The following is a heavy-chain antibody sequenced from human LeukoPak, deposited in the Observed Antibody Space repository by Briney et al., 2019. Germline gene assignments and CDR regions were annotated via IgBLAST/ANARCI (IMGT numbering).Heavy chain of an antibody. D-gene: IGHD6-6*01. Sequence: GGSLRLSCAASGFTFRDTWMTWVRQAPGKGLECVGFIQSKTDGGTTDSATPVKGRFTVSRDDSKNTLYLQMNSLKTEDTAVYYYTTWSSQFVSWGQGTLVTVSS. CDR3: TTWSSQFVS. CDR1: GFTFRDTW. V-gene: IGHV3-15*01. CDR2: IQSKTDGGTT. J-gene: IGHJ4*02.